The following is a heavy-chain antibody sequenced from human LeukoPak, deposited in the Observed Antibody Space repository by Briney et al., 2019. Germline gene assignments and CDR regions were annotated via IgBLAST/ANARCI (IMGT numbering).Heavy chain of an antibody. CDR3: GRFGWGAARGYYMDV. Sequence: GGSLRLSCAASGFTFSSYEMNWVRQAPGKGLEWVSYISSSGSTIYYADSVKGRFTISRDNAKNSLYLQMNSLRAEDTAVYYCGRFGWGAARGYYMDVWGKGTTVTVSS. CDR1: GFTFSSYE. J-gene: IGHJ6*03. D-gene: IGHD3-16*01. V-gene: IGHV3-48*03. CDR2: ISSSGSTI.